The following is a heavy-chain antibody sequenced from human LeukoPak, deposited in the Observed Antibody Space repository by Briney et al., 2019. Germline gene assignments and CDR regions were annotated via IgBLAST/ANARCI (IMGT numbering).Heavy chain of an antibody. D-gene: IGHD3-22*01. CDR2: ISDSGRYI. V-gene: IGHV3-23*01. J-gene: IGHJ5*02. CDR3: AGKLPGGAYYFEL. Sequence: GGPLRLSCAASGFSFSNYDMTWVRQAPGKGLEWVSSISDSGRYIFRADALAGRFTIYRDNSENTLYLQMNSLRAEDTATYFCAGKLPGGAYYFELWGQGILVAVSS. CDR1: GFSFSNYD.